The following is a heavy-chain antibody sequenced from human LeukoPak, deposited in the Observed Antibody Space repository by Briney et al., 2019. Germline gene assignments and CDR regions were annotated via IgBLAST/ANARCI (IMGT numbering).Heavy chain of an antibody. CDR2: ISGSGGST. CDR1: GFTFSSYA. D-gene: IGHD3-3*01. Sequence: GGSLRLSCAASGFTFSSYAMSWVRQAPGKGLERVSAISGSGGSTYYADSVKGRFTISRDNSKNTLYLQMNSLRAEDTAVYYCAKTGAIFGVVITTFDYWGQGTLVTVSS. CDR3: AKTGAIFGVVITTFDY. V-gene: IGHV3-23*01. J-gene: IGHJ4*02.